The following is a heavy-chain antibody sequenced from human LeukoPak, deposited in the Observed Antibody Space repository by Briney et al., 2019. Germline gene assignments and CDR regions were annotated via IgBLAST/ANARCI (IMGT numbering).Heavy chain of an antibody. J-gene: IGHJ5*02. Sequence: SETLSLTCTVSGGSISSYYWSWVRQPPGKGLEWVGYIYYSGSTTYNPSLKSRVTISVDPSKNQYSLKQSSVTAADTAAYCCARILNYHGSGSPCWFDPWGQGTLVSVSS. CDR3: ARILNYHGSGSPCWFDP. CDR1: GGSISSYY. V-gene: IGHV4-59*01. D-gene: IGHD3-10*01. CDR2: IYYSGST.